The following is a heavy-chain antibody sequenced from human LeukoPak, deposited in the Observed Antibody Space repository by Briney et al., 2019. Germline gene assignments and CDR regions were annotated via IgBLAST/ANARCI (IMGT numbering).Heavy chain of an antibody. D-gene: IGHD2-15*01. CDR2: IYYSGST. V-gene: IGHV4-59*01. J-gene: IGHJ4*02. Sequence: ETLSLTCTVSGGSISSYYWSWIRQPPGKGLEWIGYIYYSGSTNYNPSLKSRVTISVDTSKNQFSLKLSSVTAADTAVYYCARDLRGRLDYWGQGTLVTVSS. CDR3: ARDLRGRLDY. CDR1: GGSISSYY.